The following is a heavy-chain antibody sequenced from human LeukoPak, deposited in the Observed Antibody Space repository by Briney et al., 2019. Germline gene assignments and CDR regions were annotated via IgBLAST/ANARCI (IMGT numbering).Heavy chain of an antibody. V-gene: IGHV3-21*01. CDR2: ISSSSSYI. CDR3: ARDSSGWHTFDY. D-gene: IGHD6-19*01. CDR1: GFTFSSYS. J-gene: IGHJ4*02. Sequence: GGSLRLSCAASGFTFSSYSMNWVRQAPGKGLEWVSSISSSSSYIYYEDSVKGRFTISRDNAKNSLYLQMNSLRAEDTAVYYCARDSSGWHTFDYWGQGTLVTVSS.